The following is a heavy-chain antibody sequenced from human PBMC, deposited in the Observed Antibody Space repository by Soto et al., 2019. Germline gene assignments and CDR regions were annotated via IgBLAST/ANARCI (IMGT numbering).Heavy chain of an antibody. V-gene: IGHV4-59*08. CDR2: IHYSGST. CDR1: GGSISSYF. Sequence: PSETLSLTCTVSGGSISSYFWSWIRPPPGRGLEWIGHIHYSGSTNYNPSLKSRVTISVDTSKNQVSLKLSSVTAADTAMYFCARQVSSAWPPYYYDMDVWGQGTTVTSP. D-gene: IGHD6-25*01. CDR3: ARQVSSAWPPYYYDMDV. J-gene: IGHJ6*02.